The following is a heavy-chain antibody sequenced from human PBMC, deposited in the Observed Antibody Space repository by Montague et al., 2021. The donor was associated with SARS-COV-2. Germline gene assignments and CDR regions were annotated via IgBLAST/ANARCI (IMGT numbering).Heavy chain of an antibody. V-gene: IGHV3-48*03. CDR2: LRSSFSPL. J-gene: IGHJ4*02. CDR1: GFTFGRYE. CDR3: AREYGIAVAGTFIDC. Sequence: SLRLSCAASGFTFGRYEMNWFRQAPGKGPEWVSYLRSSFSPLYYSDSCXVRFTISRDNAKTSLYPQMNSLRVEDTAIYYCAREYGIAVAGTFIDCWGQGTLVTVSS. D-gene: IGHD6-19*01.